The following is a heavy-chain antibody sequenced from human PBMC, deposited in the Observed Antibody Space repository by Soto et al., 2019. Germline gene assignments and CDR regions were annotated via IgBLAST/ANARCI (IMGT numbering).Heavy chain of an antibody. CDR3: ARNVDYFDP. V-gene: IGHV1-3*04. CDR2: INTGNGNP. Sequence: QVQLVQSGAEVKKPGASVKVSCKASGYTFTRYAMHWVRQAPGQGLVWMGWINTGNGNPHYSQKFQGRVTFTRDASATTAYMELSSLTSEDTAVYYCARNVDYFDPWGQGTLVTVSS. D-gene: IGHD4-17*01. CDR1: GYTFTRYA. J-gene: IGHJ5*02.